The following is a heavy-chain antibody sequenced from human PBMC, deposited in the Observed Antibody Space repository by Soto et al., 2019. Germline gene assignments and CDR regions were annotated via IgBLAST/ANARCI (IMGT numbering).Heavy chain of an antibody. CDR3: ARRGDYDFWSGLSNAFDI. D-gene: IGHD3-3*01. CDR1: GFTFSSYS. V-gene: IGHV3-21*01. J-gene: IGHJ3*02. CDR2: ISSSSSYI. Sequence: GGSLRLSCAASGFTFSSYSMNWVRQAPGKGLEWVSSISSSSSYIYYADSVKGRFTISRDNAKNSLYLQMNSLRAEDTAVYYCARRGDYDFWSGLSNAFDIWGQGTMVTVSS.